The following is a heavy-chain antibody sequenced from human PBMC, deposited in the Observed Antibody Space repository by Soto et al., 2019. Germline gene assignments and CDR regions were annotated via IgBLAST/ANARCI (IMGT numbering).Heavy chain of an antibody. V-gene: IGHV3-15*01. CDR1: GVTFSSAW. J-gene: IGHJ4*02. Sequence: GGSLRLSCAASGVTFSSAWMYWVRQTPGKGLEWVGLIKSKSAGGTTDYAAPVKGRFTISRDDSKNMVYLQMDSLNTEDTAVYYCITDWYGPDNWGQGT. D-gene: IGHD6-13*01. CDR3: ITDWYGPDN. CDR2: IKSKSAGGTT.